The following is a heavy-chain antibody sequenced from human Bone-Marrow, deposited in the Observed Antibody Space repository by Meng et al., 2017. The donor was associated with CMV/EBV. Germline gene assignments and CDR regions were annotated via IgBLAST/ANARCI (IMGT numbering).Heavy chain of an antibody. D-gene: IGHD2-2*01. CDR2: INHSGST. CDR1: GGSFSGYY. J-gene: IGHJ4*02. CDR3: ARGLGYCSSTSCWYFDY. V-gene: IGHV4-34*01. Sequence: SETLSLTCAVYGGSFSGYYWSWIRQPPGKGLEWIGEINHSGSTNYNPSLKSRVTISVDTSKNQFSLQLNSVTPEDTAVYYCARGLGYCSSTSCWYFDYWGQGTLVTVSS.